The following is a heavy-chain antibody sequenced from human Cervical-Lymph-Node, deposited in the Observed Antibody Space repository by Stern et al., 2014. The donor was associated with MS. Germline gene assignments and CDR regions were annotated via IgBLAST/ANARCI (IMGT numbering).Heavy chain of an antibody. Sequence: EVHLVESGGGLVQPGGSLTLSCVASGFTFSNYWMSWVRQAPGQGLEWLADIKEDGSERNYVDSIKCRFTISRDNAKNSLYLHLNNLRAEDTAFYYCARDPGIVVFPSSPVWGQGTLVTVSS. V-gene: IGHV3-7*01. D-gene: IGHD3-22*01. CDR1: GFTFSNYW. CDR2: IKEDGSER. J-gene: IGHJ4*02. CDR3: ARDPGIVVFPSSPV.